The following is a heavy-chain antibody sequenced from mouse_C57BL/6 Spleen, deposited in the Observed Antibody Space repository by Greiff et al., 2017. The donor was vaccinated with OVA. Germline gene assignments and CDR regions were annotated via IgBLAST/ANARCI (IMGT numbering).Heavy chain of an antibody. CDR3: ARLITTVVATGY. CDR1: GYTFTSYW. Sequence: QVQLQQPGAELVRPGSSVKLSCKASGYTFTSYWMDWVKQRPGQGLEWIGNIYPSDSETHYNQKFKDKATLTVDKSSSTAYMQLSSLTSEDSAVYYCARLITTVVATGYWGQGTTLTVSS. D-gene: IGHD1-1*01. CDR2: IYPSDSET. V-gene: IGHV1-61*01. J-gene: IGHJ2*01.